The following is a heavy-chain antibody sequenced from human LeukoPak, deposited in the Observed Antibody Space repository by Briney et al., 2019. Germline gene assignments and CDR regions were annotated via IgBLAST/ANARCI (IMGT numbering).Heavy chain of an antibody. CDR1: GGSISSSSYY. CDR3: ARASYYYYYMDV. CDR2: IYYSGST. J-gene: IGHJ6*03. V-gene: IGHV4-39*07. Sequence: SETLSLTCTVSGGSISSSSYYWGWIRQPPGKGLEWIGSIYYSGSTYYNPSLKSRVTISVDTSKNQFSLKLSSVTAADTAVYYCARASYYYYYMDVWGKGTTVTVSS.